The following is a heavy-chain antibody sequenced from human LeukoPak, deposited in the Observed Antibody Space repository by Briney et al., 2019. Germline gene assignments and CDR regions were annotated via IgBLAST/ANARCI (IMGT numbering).Heavy chain of an antibody. Sequence: PSETLSLTCTVSGGSISSYYWSWIRQPPGKGLEWIGYIYYSGSTNYNPSLKSRVTISVDTSKNQFSLKLSSVTAADTAVYYCARHSVAIARLNWFDPWGQGTLVTVSS. CDR2: IYYSGST. CDR1: GGSISSYY. J-gene: IGHJ5*02. CDR3: ARHSVAIARLNWFDP. V-gene: IGHV4-59*08. D-gene: IGHD6-6*01.